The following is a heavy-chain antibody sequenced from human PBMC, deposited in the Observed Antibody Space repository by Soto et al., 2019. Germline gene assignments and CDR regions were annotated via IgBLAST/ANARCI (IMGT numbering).Heavy chain of an antibody. CDR1: GGTFSSYA. V-gene: IGHV1-69*13. CDR3: ARDGAFDYGGNSFDAFDI. D-gene: IGHD4-17*01. CDR2: IIPIFGTA. Sequence: SVKVSCKASGGTFSSYAISWVRQAPGQGLEWMGGIIPIFGTANYAQKFQGRVTITADESTGTAYMELSSLRSEDTAVYYCARDGAFDYGGNSFDAFDIWGQGTMVTVSS. J-gene: IGHJ3*02.